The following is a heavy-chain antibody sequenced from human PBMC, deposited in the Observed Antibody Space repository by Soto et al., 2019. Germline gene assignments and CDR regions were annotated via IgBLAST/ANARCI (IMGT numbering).Heavy chain of an antibody. Sequence: EVQLWEFGGGLVQPGGTLRLSCAASGFTFSNYAMNWVRQAPGKGLEWVSVISHNRASTYSADSVKGRFTTSRDNSKNALYLQMHSLRAEDTAVYYCAKGKYSSGWYGRADVFDIWGQGTVVTVSS. CDR3: AKGKYSSGWYGRADVFDI. D-gene: IGHD6-19*01. CDR1: GFTFSNYA. J-gene: IGHJ3*02. V-gene: IGHV3-23*01. CDR2: ISHNRAST.